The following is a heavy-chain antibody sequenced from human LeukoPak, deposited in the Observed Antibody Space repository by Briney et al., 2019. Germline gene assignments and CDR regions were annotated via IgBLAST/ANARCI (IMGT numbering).Heavy chain of an antibody. CDR3: AREGGYSGYDYYYYGMDV. J-gene: IGHJ6*02. CDR2: IIPIFGKA. D-gene: IGHD5-12*01. CDR1: GGTFSSYA. V-gene: IGHV1-69*01. Sequence: SVKVSCKASGGTFSSYAISWVRQAPGQGLEWMGGIIPIFGKANYAQKFQGRVTITADESTSTAYMELNSLRSEDTAVYYCAREGGYSGYDYYYYGMDVWGQGTTVTVSS.